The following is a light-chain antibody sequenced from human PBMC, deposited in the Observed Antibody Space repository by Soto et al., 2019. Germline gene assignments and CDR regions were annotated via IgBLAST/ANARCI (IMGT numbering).Light chain of an antibody. CDR2: EVN. V-gene: IGLV2-8*01. J-gene: IGLJ3*02. Sequence: QSALTQPPSASGSPGQSVTISCTGTSSDVGAYNYVSWYQQYPGKAPKLMIYEVNKRPSGVPDRFSGSKSGKPASLTVSGLQPEDEAYYHCTSYAGSNIWVFGGGTKVNVL. CDR3: TSYAGSNIWV. CDR1: SSDVGAYNY.